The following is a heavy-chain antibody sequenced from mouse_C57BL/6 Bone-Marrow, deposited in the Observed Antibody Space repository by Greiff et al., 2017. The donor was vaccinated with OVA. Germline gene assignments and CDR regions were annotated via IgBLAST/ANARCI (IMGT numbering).Heavy chain of an antibody. CDR1: GYTFTSYT. CDR2: INPSSGYT. J-gene: IGHJ1*03. CDR3: ASPSYDGFNWYFDV. V-gene: IGHV1-4*01. D-gene: IGHD2-3*01. Sequence: VQLQQSGAELARPGALVKMSCKASGYTFTSYTMHWVKQRPGQGLEWIGYINPSSGYTKYNQKFKDKATLTADKSSSTAYMQLSSLTSEDSAVYYCASPSYDGFNWYFDVWGTGTTVTVYS.